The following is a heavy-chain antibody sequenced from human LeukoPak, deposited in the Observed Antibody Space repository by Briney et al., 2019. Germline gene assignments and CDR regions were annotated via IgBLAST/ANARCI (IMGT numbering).Heavy chain of an antibody. Sequence: ASETLSLTCAVYGGSFSGYYWSWIRQPPGKGLEWIGEINHSGSTNYNPSLKSQVTISVDTSKNQFSLKLSSVTAADTAVYYCARVPPVKCSSTSCYTYFDYWGQGTLVTVSS. CDR2: INHSGST. V-gene: IGHV4-34*01. D-gene: IGHD2-2*01. J-gene: IGHJ4*02. CDR3: ARVPPVKCSSTSCYTYFDY. CDR1: GGSFSGYY.